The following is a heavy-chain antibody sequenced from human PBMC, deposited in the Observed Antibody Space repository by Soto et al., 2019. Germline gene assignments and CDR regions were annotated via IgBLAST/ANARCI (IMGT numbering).Heavy chain of an antibody. CDR1: DGSITPNY. CDR2: VYYAGTT. J-gene: IGHJ4*02. D-gene: IGHD3-22*01. CDR3: ARLGAYYQALDS. Sequence: QLQLQESGPGLVKPSETLSLSCTVSDGSITPNYYTWVRQPPGKGVEWIGYVYYAGTTTYNPSLMSRCSISIDRSMNEVSLKLIPVTAADTAVYYCARLGAYYQALDSWGQGTLVTVSS. V-gene: IGHV4-59*08.